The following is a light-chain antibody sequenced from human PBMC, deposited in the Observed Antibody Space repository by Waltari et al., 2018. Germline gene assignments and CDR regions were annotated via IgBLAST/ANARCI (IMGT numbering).Light chain of an antibody. J-gene: IGKJ4*01. CDR1: QTISNH. CDR3: QQRSNWPT. CDR2: GVS. Sequence: DIQMTQSPSSLSASVGDRVTITCRSSQTISNHLNWYQHKPGQAPRLLIFGVSSLRGGVPSRFRGSGSETDFTLTISGLQPEDLAVYYCQQRSNWPTFGGGTKVEIK. V-gene: IGKV1-39*01.